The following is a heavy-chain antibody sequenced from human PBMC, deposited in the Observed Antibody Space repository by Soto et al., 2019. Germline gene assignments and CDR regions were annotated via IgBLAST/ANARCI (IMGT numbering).Heavy chain of an antibody. Sequence: GESLKISCKGSGYSFTSYWIGWVRQMPGKGLEWMGIIYPGDSDTRYSPSFQGQVTISADKSISTAYLQWSSLKASDTAMYYCARSHVPYYDILTGYYNVYWFDPWGQGTLVTVSS. J-gene: IGHJ5*02. D-gene: IGHD3-9*01. CDR2: IYPGDSDT. CDR3: ARSHVPYYDILTGYYNVYWFDP. V-gene: IGHV5-51*01. CDR1: GYSFTSYW.